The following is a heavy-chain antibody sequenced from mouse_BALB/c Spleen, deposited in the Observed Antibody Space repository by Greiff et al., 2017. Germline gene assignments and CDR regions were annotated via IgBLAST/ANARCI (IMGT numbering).Heavy chain of an antibody. J-gene: IGHJ2*01. CDR1: GYTFTSYC. Sequence: VQLQQSGTGLARPGASVKMSCNASGYTFTSYCMHWVKQRPGQGLEWIGAIYPGNSDTSYNQKFKGKAKLTAVTSASTAYMELSRLTNEDSAVYCCNDDVYYDYWGQGTTVTVSS. V-gene: IGHV1-5*01. CDR3: NDDVYYDY. CDR2: IYPGNSDT. D-gene: IGHD2-3*01.